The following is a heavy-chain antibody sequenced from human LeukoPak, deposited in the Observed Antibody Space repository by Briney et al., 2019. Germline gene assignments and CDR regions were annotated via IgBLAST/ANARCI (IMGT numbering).Heavy chain of an antibody. V-gene: IGHV1-69*04. CDR2: IIPIIEIE. CDR1: GGTFSSYG. Sequence: GASVKVSCKASGGTFSSYGFSWVRQAPGQGLEWMGRIIPIIEIENYAQKFQGRVTITADKSTSTVYMELSNLRSEDTAVYYCARVAGGDFSSAFDIWGQGTMVTVSS. D-gene: IGHD3-16*01. CDR3: ARVAGGDFSSAFDI. J-gene: IGHJ3*02.